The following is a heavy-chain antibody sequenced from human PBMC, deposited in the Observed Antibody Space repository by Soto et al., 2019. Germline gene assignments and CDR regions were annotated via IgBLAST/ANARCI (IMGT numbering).Heavy chain of an antibody. Sequence: VKVSCKASGYTFTSYGISWVRQAPGQGLEWMGWISAYNGNTNYAQKLQGRVTMTTDTSTSTAYMELRSLRSDDTAVYYCARARDSSGRGAFDIWGQGTMVTVSS. CDR2: ISAYNGNT. J-gene: IGHJ3*02. CDR1: GYTFTSYG. D-gene: IGHD3-22*01. V-gene: IGHV1-18*01. CDR3: ARARDSSGRGAFDI.